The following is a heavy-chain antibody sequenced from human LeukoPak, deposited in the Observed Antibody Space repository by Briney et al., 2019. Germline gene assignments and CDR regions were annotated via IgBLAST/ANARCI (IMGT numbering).Heavy chain of an antibody. D-gene: IGHD4-17*01. CDR3: TRMTTGHDY. CDR1: GVSFNDYY. Sequence: PSETLSLTCAVPGVSFNDYYWSWVRQTPGKGLEWIGEINHSGYTNDSPSLKSRVTLSIDTSRKQFSLNLRSVTVADTGIYYCTRMTTGHDYWGQGTLVTVSS. CDR2: INHSGYT. J-gene: IGHJ4*02. V-gene: IGHV4-34*01.